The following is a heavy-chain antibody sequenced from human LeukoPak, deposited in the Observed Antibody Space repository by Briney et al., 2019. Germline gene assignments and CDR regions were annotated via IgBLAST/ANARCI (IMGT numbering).Heavy chain of an antibody. CDR1: GFAFSTYG. D-gene: IGHD5-18*01. CDR3: ARELKFAMAAFDY. Sequence: GGSLRLSCAASGFAFSTYGMNWVRQAPGKGLEWVSYISSTSGTMHYADSVKGRFTISRDSAKNSLYLQMNSLRAEDTAVYFCARELKFAMAAFDYWGQGTLVSVSS. V-gene: IGHV3-48*01. J-gene: IGHJ4*02. CDR2: ISSTSGTM.